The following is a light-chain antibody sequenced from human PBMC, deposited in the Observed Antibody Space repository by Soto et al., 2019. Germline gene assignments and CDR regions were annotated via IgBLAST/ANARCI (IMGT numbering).Light chain of an antibody. Sequence: DIQLTQSPSFLSASVGDRVTMTSRASQDISSSLAWYQQKPGKAPKLLIYDASTLQTGVPSRFRGSGSGTEFTLTISSLQPEDFATYSCQQLASYPIGTFGGGTKVDIK. CDR1: QDISSS. V-gene: IGKV1-9*01. CDR2: DAS. CDR3: QQLASYPIGT. J-gene: IGKJ4*01.